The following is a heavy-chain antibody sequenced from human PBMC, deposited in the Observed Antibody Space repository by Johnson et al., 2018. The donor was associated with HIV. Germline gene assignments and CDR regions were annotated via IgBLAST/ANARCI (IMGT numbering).Heavy chain of an antibody. CDR1: GFSFSTFA. Sequence: VQLVESGGGLVQPGGSLRLSCAASGFSFSTFALSWVSQAPGKGLEWVSAISGSGGSTYYADSVKGRFTISRDNSKNTLYLQMNSLRAEDTAVYYCARDALAAAGPIWGQGTMVTVSS. V-gene: IGHV3-23*04. J-gene: IGHJ3*02. CDR3: ARDALAAAGPI. D-gene: IGHD6-13*01. CDR2: ISGSGGST.